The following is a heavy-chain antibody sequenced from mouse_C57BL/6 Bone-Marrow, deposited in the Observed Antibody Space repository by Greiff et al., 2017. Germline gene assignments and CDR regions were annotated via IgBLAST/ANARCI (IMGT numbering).Heavy chain of an antibody. J-gene: IGHJ4*01. Sequence: QVQLQQPGAELVKPGASVKLSCKASGYTFTSYWMHWVKQRPGQGLEWIGMIHPTSGSTNYNEKFKSKATLTVDKSSSTAYMQLSSLTSEDSAVYYCARSGITVVARDYWGQGTSVTVSS. CDR2: IHPTSGST. CDR1: GYTFTSYW. V-gene: IGHV1-64*01. CDR3: ARSGITVVARDY. D-gene: IGHD1-1*01.